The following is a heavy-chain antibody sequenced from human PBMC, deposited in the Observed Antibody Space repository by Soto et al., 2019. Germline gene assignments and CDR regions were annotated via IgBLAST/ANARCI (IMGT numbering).Heavy chain of an antibody. J-gene: IGHJ6*03. CDR1: GFTFSSYA. CDR2: ISGSGGST. CDR3: ATASDPMEYCSSTSCYADYYYYMDV. D-gene: IGHD2-2*01. Sequence: GGSLRLSCAASGFTFSSYAMSWVRQAPGKGLEWVSAISGSGGSTYYADSVKGRFTISRDNSKNTLYLQMKSLRAEDTAVYYCATASDPMEYCSSTSCYADYYYYMDVWGKGTTVTVSS. V-gene: IGHV3-23*01.